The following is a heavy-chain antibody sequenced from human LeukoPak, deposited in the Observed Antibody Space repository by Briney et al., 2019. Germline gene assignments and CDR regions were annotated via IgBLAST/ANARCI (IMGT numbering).Heavy chain of an antibody. CDR1: GFTFSSYS. CDR3: ARRTGIAVAGTSFDI. CDR2: ISSSSSYI. Sequence: PGGSLRLSCAASGFTFSSYSMNWVRQAPGKGLEWVSSISSSSSYIYYADSVKGRFTISRDNAKNSLYLQMNSLRAEDTAVYCCARRTGIAVAGTSFDIWGQGTMVTVSS. D-gene: IGHD6-19*01. J-gene: IGHJ3*02. V-gene: IGHV3-21*01.